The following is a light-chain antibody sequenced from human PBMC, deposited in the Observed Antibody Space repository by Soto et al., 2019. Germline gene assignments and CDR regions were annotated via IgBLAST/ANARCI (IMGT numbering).Light chain of an antibody. CDR2: AAS. CDR1: QGVSTY. CDR3: LQYYNYPRT. J-gene: IGKJ1*01. V-gene: IGKV1-8*01. Sequence: AIRMTQSPSSLSASTGDRVTVTCRASQGVSTYLAWYQQKPGKAPKLLIFAASTLQSGVPSRFSGSGSGTDFTLTITSLQSEDFATYYCLQYYNYPRTFGQGTTVEIK.